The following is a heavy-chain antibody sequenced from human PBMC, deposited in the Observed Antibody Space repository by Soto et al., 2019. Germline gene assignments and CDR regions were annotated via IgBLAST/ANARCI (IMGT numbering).Heavy chain of an antibody. V-gene: IGHV1-69*08. Sequence: QVQLVQSGAEVKKPGSSVKVSCKASGGTFSSYTISWVRQAPGQGLEWMGRIIPILGIANYAQKFQGRVTMTADKSTSTAYMELSSLRSEDTAVYYCARDPIGCSSTSCYRRFDPWGQGTLVTVSS. CDR1: GGTFSSYT. J-gene: IGHJ5*02. CDR2: IIPILGIA. D-gene: IGHD2-2*02. CDR3: ARDPIGCSSTSCYRRFDP.